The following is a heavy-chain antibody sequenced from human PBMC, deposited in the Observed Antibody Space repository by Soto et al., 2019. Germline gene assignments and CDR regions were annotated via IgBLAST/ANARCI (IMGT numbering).Heavy chain of an antibody. D-gene: IGHD2-15*01. CDR3: AREGGPGCSGGSCYPFDY. V-gene: IGHV1-2*02. CDR1: GYTFTGYY. Sequence: QVQLVQSGAEVKKPGASVKVSCKASGYTFTGYYMHWVRQAPGQGLEWMGWINPNSGGTNYAQKFQGGVTMTRDTSISTAYMELSRLRSDDTAVYYCAREGGPGCSGGSCYPFDYWGQGTLVTVSS. CDR2: INPNSGGT. J-gene: IGHJ4*02.